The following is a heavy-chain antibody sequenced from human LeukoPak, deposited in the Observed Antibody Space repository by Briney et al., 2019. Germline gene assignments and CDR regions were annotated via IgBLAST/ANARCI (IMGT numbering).Heavy chain of an antibody. CDR3: ARARSIFGVVSRIDY. J-gene: IGHJ4*02. V-gene: IGHV4-30-2*01. Sequence: SQTLSLTCAVSGGSISSGGYSWSWIRQPPGKGLEWIGYIYHSGSTYYNPSLKSRVTISVDRSKNQFSLKLSSVTAADTAVYYCARARSIFGVVSRIDYWGQGTLVTVSS. D-gene: IGHD3-3*01. CDR1: GGSISSGGYS. CDR2: IYHSGST.